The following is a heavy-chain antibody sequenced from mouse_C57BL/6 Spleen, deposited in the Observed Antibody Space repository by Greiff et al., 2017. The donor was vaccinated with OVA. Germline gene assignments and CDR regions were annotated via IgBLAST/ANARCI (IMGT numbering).Heavy chain of an antibody. CDR2: ISSGSSTI. CDR3: ARWGTDWDGDYYYFDY. D-gene: IGHD4-1*01. J-gene: IGHJ2*01. V-gene: IGHV5-17*01. Sequence: EVQRVESGGGLVKPGGSLKLSCAASGFTFSDYGMHWVRQAPEKGLEWVAYISSGSSTIYYADTVKGRFTISRDNAKNTLFLQMTSLRSEDTAMYYCARWGTDWDGDYYYFDYWGQGTTLTVSS. CDR1: GFTFSDYG.